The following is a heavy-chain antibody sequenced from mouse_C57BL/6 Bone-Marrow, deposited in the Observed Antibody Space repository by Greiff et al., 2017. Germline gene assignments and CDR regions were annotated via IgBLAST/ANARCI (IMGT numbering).Heavy chain of an antibody. V-gene: IGHV6-3*01. CDR2: IRLKSDNYAT. D-gene: IGHD2-1*01. CDR3: TVYYGNYLFAY. Sequence: EVKLVESGGGLVQPGGSMKLSCVASGFTFSNYWMNWVRQSPEKGLEWVAQIRLKSDNYATHYAESVKGRFTISSDDSKSSVYLQMNNLRAEDTGIYYCTVYYGNYLFAYWGQGTLVTVSA. J-gene: IGHJ3*01. CDR1: GFTFSNYW.